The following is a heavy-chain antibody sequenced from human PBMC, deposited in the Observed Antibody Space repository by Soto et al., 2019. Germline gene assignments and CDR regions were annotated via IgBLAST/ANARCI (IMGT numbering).Heavy chain of an antibody. J-gene: IGHJ6*02. CDR1: GGTFSSYA. D-gene: IGHD5-18*01. CDR2: IIPIFGTA. V-gene: IGHV1-69*13. CDR3: ARSRYSYGYADYYYYYGMDV. Sequence: SVKVSCKASGGTFSSYAISWVRQAPGQGLEWMGGIIPIFGTANYAQKFQGRVTITADESTSTAYIELSSLRSEDTAVYYCARSRYSYGYADYYYYYGMDVWGQGTTVTVSS.